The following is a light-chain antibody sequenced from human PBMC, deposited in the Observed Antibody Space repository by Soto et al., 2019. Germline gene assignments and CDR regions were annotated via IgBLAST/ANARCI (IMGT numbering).Light chain of an antibody. CDR1: QSISSY. CDR2: AAS. CDR3: QQSYSTPPEIT. J-gene: IGKJ5*01. Sequence: DIQMTQSPSSLSASVGDRVTITCRASQSISSYLNWYQQKPGKAPKLLIYAASSLQSGLPSRFSGSGSATDFTLTISSLQPEDFATYYCQQSYSTPPEITFGQGTRLEIK. V-gene: IGKV1-39*01.